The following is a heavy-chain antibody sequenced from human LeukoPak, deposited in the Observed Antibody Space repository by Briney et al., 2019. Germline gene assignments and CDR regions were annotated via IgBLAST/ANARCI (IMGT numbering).Heavy chain of an antibody. CDR2: IYYSGST. V-gene: IGHV4-59*01. CDR3: ARVAYGDYYYYYMDV. Sequence: PSETLSLTCAVSGGSISSYYWSWIRQPPGKGLEWIGYIYYSGSTNYNPSLKSRVTISVDTSKNQFSLKLSSVTAADTAVYYCARVAYGDYYYYYMDVWGKGTTVTVSS. D-gene: IGHD4-17*01. J-gene: IGHJ6*03. CDR1: GGSISSYY.